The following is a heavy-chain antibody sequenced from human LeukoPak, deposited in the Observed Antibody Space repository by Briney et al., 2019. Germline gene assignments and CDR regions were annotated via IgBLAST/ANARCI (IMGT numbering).Heavy chain of an antibody. Sequence: ASVKVSCTASGYTFTSYGISWVRQAPGQGLEWMGWISAYNGNTNYAQKLQGRVTMTTDTSTSTAYMELRSLRSDDTAVYYCARDRAVAGTFDYWGQGTLVTVSS. CDR2: ISAYNGNT. CDR1: GYTFTSYG. D-gene: IGHD6-19*01. V-gene: IGHV1-18*01. J-gene: IGHJ4*02. CDR3: ARDRAVAGTFDY.